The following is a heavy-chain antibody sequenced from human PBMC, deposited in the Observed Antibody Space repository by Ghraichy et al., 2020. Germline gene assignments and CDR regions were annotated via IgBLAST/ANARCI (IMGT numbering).Heavy chain of an antibody. J-gene: IGHJ3*02. CDR3: GRGGPDNSNYAVDI. Sequence: GVLNISCAASGFSFRSYWMTWVRQAPGKGLEWVANIKIDETEKYYVGSVKGRFTISRDNAKNSLYLQMNSLRAEDTALYYCGRGGPDNSNYAVDIWGQGTMVTVSS. V-gene: IGHV3-7*03. D-gene: IGHD4-11*01. CDR2: IKIDETEK. CDR1: GFSFRSYW.